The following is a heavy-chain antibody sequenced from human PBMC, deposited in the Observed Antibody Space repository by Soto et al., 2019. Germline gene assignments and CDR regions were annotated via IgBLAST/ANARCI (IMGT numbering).Heavy chain of an antibody. CDR3: AADRPRANILDS. CDR1: GYTFTGYY. CDR2: INPNSGGT. J-gene: IGHJ4*02. D-gene: IGHD6-6*01. Sequence: ASVKVSCKASGYTFTGYYMHWVRQAPGQGLEWMGWINPNSGGTNYAQKLQGWVTMTRDTSISTASMELSSLKSEDTAIYYCAADRPRANILDSWGQGTLVTVSS. V-gene: IGHV1-2*04.